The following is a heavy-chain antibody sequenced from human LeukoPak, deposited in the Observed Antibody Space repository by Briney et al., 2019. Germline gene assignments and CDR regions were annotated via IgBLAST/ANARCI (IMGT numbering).Heavy chain of an antibody. CDR3: VRDFGYCSGGNCYTVLDY. J-gene: IGHJ4*02. V-gene: IGHV3-7*01. Sequence: GGSLRLSCAASGFIFSTYYMNWVRQAPGKGLEWVANIKRDGSEKDYVDSVKGRFTISRDNAKNSLFLQMNNLRAEDTAVYYCVRDFGYCSGGNCYTVLDYWGQGTLVTASS. D-gene: IGHD2-15*01. CDR1: GFIFSTYY. CDR2: IKRDGSEK.